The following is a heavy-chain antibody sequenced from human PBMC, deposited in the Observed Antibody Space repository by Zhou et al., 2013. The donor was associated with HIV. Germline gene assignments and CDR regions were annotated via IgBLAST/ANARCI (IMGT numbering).Heavy chain of an antibody. Sequence: QVQLVQSGTEVKKPGSSVKVSCKASGGTFTSYAISWVRQAPGQGLEWIGGIIPIFGTANYAQRFQGRVTIMADESTNTGYMELRSLRSEDSAVYYCARMEGRSRDGYNNSHYYFDFWGRGTLVTVSS. J-gene: IGHJ2*01. CDR3: ARMEGRSRDGYNNSHYYFDF. CDR1: GGTFTSYA. V-gene: IGHV1-69*12. CDR2: IIPIFGTA. D-gene: IGHD5-12*01.